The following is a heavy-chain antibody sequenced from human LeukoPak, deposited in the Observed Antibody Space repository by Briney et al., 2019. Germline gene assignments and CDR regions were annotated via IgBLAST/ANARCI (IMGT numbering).Heavy chain of an antibody. D-gene: IGHD4-17*01. CDR2: IFHGEGT. CDR3: ARRTVTTWWYWDY. Sequence: PSETLSLTCTVSGYSISSGYYWGWIRQPPGKGLEWIGSIFHGEGTFYNPSLKSRLTISVDTSKNQFSLKLRSVTAADTAVYYCARRTVTTWWYWDYWGQGTLVTVSS. CDR1: GYSISSGYY. V-gene: IGHV4-38-2*02. J-gene: IGHJ4*02.